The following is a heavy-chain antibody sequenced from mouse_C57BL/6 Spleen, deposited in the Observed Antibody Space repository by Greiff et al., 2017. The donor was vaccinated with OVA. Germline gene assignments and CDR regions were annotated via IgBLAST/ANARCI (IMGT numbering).Heavy chain of an antibody. V-gene: IGHV3-6*01. CDR2: ISYDGSN. CDR1: GYSITSGYY. J-gene: IGHJ2*01. Sequence: VQLQQSGPGLVKPSQSLSLTCSVTGYSITSGYYWNWIRQFPGNKLEWMGYISYDGSNNYNPSLKNRISITRDTSKNQFFLKLNSVTTEDTATYYCARDSYYGSNYFDYWGQGTTLTVSS. D-gene: IGHD1-1*01. CDR3: ARDSYYGSNYFDY.